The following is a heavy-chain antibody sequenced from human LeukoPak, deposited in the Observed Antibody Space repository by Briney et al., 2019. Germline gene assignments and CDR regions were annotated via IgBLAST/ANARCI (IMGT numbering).Heavy chain of an antibody. V-gene: IGHV4-59*01. D-gene: IGHD5-12*01. CDR3: ARTYSGYDFSHWFDP. CDR2: IYYSGST. Sequence: SETLSLTCTVSGGSISSYYWSWIRQPPGKGLEWIGYIYYSGSTNYNPSLKSRVTISVDTSKNQFSLKLSSVTAADTAVYYCARTYSGYDFSHWFDPWGQGTLVTVSS. J-gene: IGHJ5*02. CDR1: GGSISSYY.